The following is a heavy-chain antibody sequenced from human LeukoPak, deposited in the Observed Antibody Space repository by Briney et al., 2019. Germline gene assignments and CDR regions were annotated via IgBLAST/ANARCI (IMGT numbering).Heavy chain of an antibody. CDR2: IYYSGST. Sequence: TSETLSLTCTVSGGSISSSSYYWGWIRQPPGKGLEWIGSIYYSGSTYYNPSLKSRVTISVDTSKNQFSLKLSSVTAADTALYYCARRTRYFDWSYDYWGQGTLVTVSS. CDR1: GGSISSSSYY. J-gene: IGHJ4*02. CDR3: ARRTRYFDWSYDY. V-gene: IGHV4-39*01. D-gene: IGHD3-9*01.